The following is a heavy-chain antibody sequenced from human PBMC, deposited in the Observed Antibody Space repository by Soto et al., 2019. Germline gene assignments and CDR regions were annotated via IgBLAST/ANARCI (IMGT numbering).Heavy chain of an antibody. V-gene: IGHV4-4*07. CDR2: IYTSGST. CDR3: ARDMAIRALNWFDP. CDR1: DGSISSYY. Sequence: SETLSLTCTVPDGSISSYYWRWIRQPSGKGLEWIGRIYTSGSTNYNPSLKSRVTMSVDTSKNQFSLKLSSVTAADTAVYYCARDMAIRALNWFDPWGQGTLVTVSS. D-gene: IGHD3-10*01. J-gene: IGHJ5*02.